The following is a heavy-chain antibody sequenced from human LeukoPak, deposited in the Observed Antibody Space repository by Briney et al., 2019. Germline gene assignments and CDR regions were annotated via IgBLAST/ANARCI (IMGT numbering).Heavy chain of an antibody. Sequence: PGGSLRLSCSASGLTFSVSAIHWVRQASGKGLEWVGRIKTKADNYATAYAASVKGRFTTFRDDSTNTAYLQMNSLKTEDTAVYYCTHPAYYYNVDVWGKGTTVTVSS. D-gene: IGHD6-25*01. CDR3: THPAYYYNVDV. CDR1: GLTFSVSA. J-gene: IGHJ6*04. CDR2: IKTKADNYAT. V-gene: IGHV3-73*01.